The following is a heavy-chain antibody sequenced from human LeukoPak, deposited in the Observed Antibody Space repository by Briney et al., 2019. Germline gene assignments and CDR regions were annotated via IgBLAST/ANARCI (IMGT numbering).Heavy chain of an antibody. CDR3: ARARHYCYYMDV. CDR1: GYTFTGYY. CDR2: INPNSGGT. Sequence: ASVKVSCKASGYTFTGYYMHWVRQAPGQGLEWMGWINPNSGGTNYAQKFQGRVTMTRDTSISTAYMELSRLRSDDTAVYYCARARHYCYYMDVWGKGTTVTVSS. J-gene: IGHJ6*03. V-gene: IGHV1-2*02.